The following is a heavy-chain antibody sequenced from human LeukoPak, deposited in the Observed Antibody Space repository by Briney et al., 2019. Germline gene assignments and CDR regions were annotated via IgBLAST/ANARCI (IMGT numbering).Heavy chain of an antibody. CDR3: ARAPYYYDK. V-gene: IGHV3-7*01. D-gene: IGHD3-22*01. J-gene: IGHJ4*02. CDR1: GFTFTTYW. CDR2: IKQDGSEK. Sequence: GGSLRLSCAASGFTFTTYWMGWVRQAPGKGLEWVANIKQDGSEKYYVDSVKGRFTISRDNAKNSLYLQMNSLRAEDTAVYYCARAPYYYDKWGQGTLVTVSS.